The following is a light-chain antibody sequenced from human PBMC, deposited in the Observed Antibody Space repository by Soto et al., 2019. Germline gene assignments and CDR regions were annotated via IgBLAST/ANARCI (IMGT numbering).Light chain of an antibody. V-gene: IGKV3-11*01. J-gene: IGKJ5*01. CDR3: KQRSNRIT. CDR2: DIS. Sequence: EFVLTQSPATLSLSPGERAILSCTASQSVAGSLAWYQQKPGQAPRLLIYDISTRAAAIPARFSGSGSGTDFTLTVSSLEPEDFALYYCKQRSNRITFGQGTRLEIK. CDR1: QSVAGS.